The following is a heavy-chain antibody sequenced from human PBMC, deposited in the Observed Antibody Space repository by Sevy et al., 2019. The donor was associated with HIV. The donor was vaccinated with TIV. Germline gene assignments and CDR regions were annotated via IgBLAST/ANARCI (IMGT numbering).Heavy chain of an antibody. J-gene: IGHJ3*02. V-gene: IGHV3-48*02. CDR1: GFTLSNYS. D-gene: IGHD2-21*01. Sequence: GGSLRLSCAASGFTLSNYSMTWVRQAPGKGLEWISYISSSSRTIYNAHSVKGRFTISRDNAKNSLYLQMNSLRDEDTAVYYCARHVTNVVQRISTRAFDIWGQGTMVTVSS. CDR3: ARHVTNVVQRISTRAFDI. CDR2: ISSSSRTI.